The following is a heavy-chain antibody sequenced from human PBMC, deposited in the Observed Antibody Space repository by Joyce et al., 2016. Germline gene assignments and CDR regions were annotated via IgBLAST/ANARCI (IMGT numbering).Heavy chain of an antibody. D-gene: IGHD2-2*01. CDR3: ARGRGFCSRTSCPLGY. Sequence: QWGAGLLRPSETLSLTCGVTGASFGGNYWAWIRQPPGKGLEWIGEINHSGIITYNPSLKTRVTISIETSKNHLSLSLASVTAADTAVYFCARGRGFCSRTSCPLGYWGQGSLVTVSS. J-gene: IGHJ4*02. CDR1: GASFGGNY. CDR2: INHSGII. V-gene: IGHV4-34*02.